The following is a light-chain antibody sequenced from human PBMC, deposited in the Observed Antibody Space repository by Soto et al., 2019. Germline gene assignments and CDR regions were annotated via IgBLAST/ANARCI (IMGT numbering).Light chain of an antibody. V-gene: IGKV3-20*01. Sequence: ENVLTQSPGTLSLSPGERATLSCRASQSVSSSYLAWYQQKPGQAPRLLIYGASSRATGIPDMFSGSGSGTVFTLTISRLEPADVAVYFCQDYGSSRTFGQGTKVEI. CDR3: QDYGSSRT. CDR2: GAS. CDR1: QSVSSSY. J-gene: IGKJ1*01.